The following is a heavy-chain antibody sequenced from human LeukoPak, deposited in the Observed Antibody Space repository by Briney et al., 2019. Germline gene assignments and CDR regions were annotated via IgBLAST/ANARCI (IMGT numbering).Heavy chain of an antibody. D-gene: IGHD1-26*01. CDR2: IYTSGTT. J-gene: IGHJ4*02. CDR3: TRGGELMNF. V-gene: IGHV4-61*02. CDR1: GASVNSGNYY. Sequence: PSETLSLTCTVSGASVNSGNYYWTWIRQPAGKRLEWIGRIYTSGTTNYNPSLKSRVTISIDASKNQFSLRPSSVTAADTAVYYCTRGGELMNFWGQGTLVTVSS.